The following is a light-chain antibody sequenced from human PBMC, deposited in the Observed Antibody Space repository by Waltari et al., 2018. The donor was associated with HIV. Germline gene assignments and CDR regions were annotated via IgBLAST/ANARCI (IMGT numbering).Light chain of an antibody. CDR1: ALPKKY. J-gene: IGLJ3*02. CDR3: FSTDNVGDPCV. CDR2: EDS. V-gene: IGLV3-10*01. Sequence: SYELTQPPSGSVSPGQTARITCSGDALPKKYAYWYQLKSGQAPMLVIYEDSKRPSGIPERFSGTSSGTMATLTISGAQVEDEADYYCFSTDNVGDPCVFGGGTKVTVL.